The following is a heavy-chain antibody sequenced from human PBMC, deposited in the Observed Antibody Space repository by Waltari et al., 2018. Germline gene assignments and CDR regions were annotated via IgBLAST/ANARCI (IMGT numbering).Heavy chain of an antibody. CDR2: IYHSGRT. J-gene: IGHJ4*02. V-gene: IGHV4-38-2*02. CDR1: GYSISSGYY. CDR3: AREGVVVAATLYYFDY. Sequence: QVQLQESGPGLVKPSETLSLTCAVSGYSISSGYYWGWIRQPPGKGLEWIGSIYHSGRTYYNPSLKSRVTISVDTSKNQFSLKLSSVTAADTAVYYCAREGVVVAATLYYFDYWGQGTLVTVSS. D-gene: IGHD2-15*01.